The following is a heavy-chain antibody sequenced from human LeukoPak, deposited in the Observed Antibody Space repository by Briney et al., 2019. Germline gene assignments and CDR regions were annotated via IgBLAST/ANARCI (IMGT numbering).Heavy chain of an antibody. Sequence: GGSLRLSCAASGFTFSSYGMHWVRQAPGKGLEWVAVISYDGSNKYYADSVMGRFTISRDNSKNTLYLQMNSLRAEDTAVYYCARVPLYDSNDYYYPHWGQGTVVTVSS. J-gene: IGHJ1*01. CDR1: GFTFSSYG. D-gene: IGHD3-22*01. V-gene: IGHV3-30*03. CDR2: ISYDGSNK. CDR3: ARVPLYDSNDYYYPH.